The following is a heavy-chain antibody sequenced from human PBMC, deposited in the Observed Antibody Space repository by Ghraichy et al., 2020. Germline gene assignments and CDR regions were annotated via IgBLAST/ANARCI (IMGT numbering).Heavy chain of an antibody. CDR2: MYSDGSSA. V-gene: IGHV3-74*01. D-gene: IGHD6-13*01. Sequence: GGSLRLSCAASGFSFSNYWMHWVRQVPGKVLVWVSRMYSDGSSAIYADSVKGRFTISRDNAKNTLFLQMSSLRVEDTAVYYCARAGGSSSFYYSGMDVWGHGTTVIVSS. CDR1: GFSFSNYW. CDR3: ARAGGSSSFYYSGMDV. J-gene: IGHJ6*02.